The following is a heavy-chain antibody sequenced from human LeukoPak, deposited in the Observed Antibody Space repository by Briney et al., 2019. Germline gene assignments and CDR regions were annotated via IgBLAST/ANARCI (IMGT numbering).Heavy chain of an antibody. Sequence: ASVKVSCKASGYTFTSYGISWVRQAPGQGLEWMGWISAYNGNTNYAQKLQGRVTMTTDTSTSTAYMELRSLRSDDTAVYYCARDPTYSSGWYGTGYDYRGQGTLVTVSS. CDR2: ISAYNGNT. CDR3: ARDPTYSSGWYGTGYDY. D-gene: IGHD6-19*01. CDR1: GYTFTSYG. V-gene: IGHV1-18*01. J-gene: IGHJ4*02.